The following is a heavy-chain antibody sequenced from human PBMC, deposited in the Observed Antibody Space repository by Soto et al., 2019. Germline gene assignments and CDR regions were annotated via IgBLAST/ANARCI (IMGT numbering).Heavy chain of an antibody. CDR1: GYNFTSYY. Sequence: ASVKVSCKASGYNFTSYYIHWVRQAPGQGLEWMGIIKPSGDRTNYAQKFQGRVTVTRDMSTSTVYMELSSLRSEDTAVYFCEAYCGGDCQGEYDYWGQGTLVTVSS. CDR3: EAYCGGDCQGEYDY. J-gene: IGHJ4*02. V-gene: IGHV1-46*01. D-gene: IGHD2-21*01. CDR2: IKPSGDRT.